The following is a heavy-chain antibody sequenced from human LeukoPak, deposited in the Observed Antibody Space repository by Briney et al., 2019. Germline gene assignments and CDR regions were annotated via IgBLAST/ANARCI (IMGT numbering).Heavy chain of an antibody. CDR3: ARVAYYYDSSGPGRDYYYYYMDV. V-gene: IGHV4-30-4*07. J-gene: IGHJ6*03. CDR1: GGSISSGVYS. Sequence: SQTLSLTCAVSGGSISSGVYSWSWIRQPPGKGLEWIGYIYYSGSTYYNPSLKSGVTISVDTSKNQFSLKLSSVTAADTAVYYCARVAYYYDSSGPGRDYYYYYMDVWGKGTTVTVS. CDR2: IYYSGST. D-gene: IGHD3-22*01.